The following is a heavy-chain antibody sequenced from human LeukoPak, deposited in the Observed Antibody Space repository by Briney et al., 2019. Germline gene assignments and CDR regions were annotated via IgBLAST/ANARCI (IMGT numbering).Heavy chain of an antibody. Sequence: GGSLRLSCAASGFTFSSYDMSWVRQAPGKGLEWVSAISGSGGSTYYADSVKGRFTISRDNSRNTLYLQMNSLTAEDTSVYFCAKDQSSGPYYDSWGKGTLVTVSS. J-gene: IGHJ5*01. D-gene: IGHD1-26*01. CDR2: ISGSGGST. CDR3: AKDQSSGPYYDS. V-gene: IGHV3-23*01. CDR1: GFTFSSYD.